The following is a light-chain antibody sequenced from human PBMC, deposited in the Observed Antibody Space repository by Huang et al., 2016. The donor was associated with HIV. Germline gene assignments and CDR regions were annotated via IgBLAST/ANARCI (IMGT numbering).Light chain of an antibody. CDR1: QSVDSGY. CDR3: HQYGSSKAT. V-gene: IGKV3-20*01. Sequence: VLTQSPGSVSVSLGDRVTVSCRASQSVDSGYLAWYQQKAGQSPRLLVYGTSSRASGIPSRFSGSGSGTEFTLTISRLEPEDFGVYYCHQYGSSKATFGQGTNVDI. CDR2: GTS. J-gene: IGKJ1*01.